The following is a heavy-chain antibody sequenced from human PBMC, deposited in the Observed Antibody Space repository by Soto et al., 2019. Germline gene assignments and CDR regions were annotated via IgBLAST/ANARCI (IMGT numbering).Heavy chain of an antibody. D-gene: IGHD6-19*01. Sequence: SETLSLTCTVSGGSISSYYWSWIRQPPGKGLEWIGYIYYSGSTNYNPSLKSRVTISVDTSKNQFSLKLSSVTAADTAVYYCARASGQWLTSHFDYWGQGTLVTAPQ. CDR3: ARASGQWLTSHFDY. CDR2: IYYSGST. V-gene: IGHV4-59*01. J-gene: IGHJ4*02. CDR1: GGSISSYY.